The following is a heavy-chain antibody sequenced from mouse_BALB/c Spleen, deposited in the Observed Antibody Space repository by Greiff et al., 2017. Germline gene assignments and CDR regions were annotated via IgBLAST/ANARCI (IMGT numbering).Heavy chain of an antibody. D-gene: IGHD2-3*01. Sequence: VQLQQSGPELVKPGASVKISCKASGYAFSSSWMNWVKQRPGQGLEWIGRIYPGDGDTNYNGKFKGKATLTADKSSSTAYMQLSSLTSVDSAVYFCAREGIYDGYYLFAYWGQGTLVTVSA. CDR1: GYAFSSSW. CDR3: AREGIYDGYYLFAY. V-gene: IGHV1-82*01. CDR2: IYPGDGDT. J-gene: IGHJ3*01.